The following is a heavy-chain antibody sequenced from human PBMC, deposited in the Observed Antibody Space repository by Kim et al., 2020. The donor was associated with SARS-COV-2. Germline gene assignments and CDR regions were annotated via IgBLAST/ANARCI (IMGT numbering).Heavy chain of an antibody. CDR1: GFSLRTSGVG. V-gene: IGHV2-5*02. CDR2: IYWDDDK. Sequence: SGPTLVNPTQTLTLTCTFSGFSLRTSGVGVGWIRQPPGKALEWLALIYWDDDKRYSPSLKSRLTITKDTSKNQVVLTMTNMDPVDTATYYCAHINALWLSSGWYWYWFDPWGQGTLVTVSS. CDR3: AHINALWLSSGWYWYWFDP. J-gene: IGHJ5*02. D-gene: IGHD6-13*01.